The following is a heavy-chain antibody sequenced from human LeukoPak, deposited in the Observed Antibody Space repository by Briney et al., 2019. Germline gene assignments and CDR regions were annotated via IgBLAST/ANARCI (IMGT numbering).Heavy chain of an antibody. V-gene: IGHV3-11*01. CDR1: GFTFSDYY. D-gene: IGHD3-10*01. CDR2: ISSSGSTI. J-gene: IGHJ4*02. CDR3: AKRGIVIRGFLVMGFHKEAYYFDN. Sequence: GGSLRLSCAASGFTFSDYYMSWIRQAPGKGLEWVSYISSSGSTIYYADSVKGRFTISRDNSMNTVYLQMNSLRAEDTAVYFCAKRGIVIRGFLVMGFHKEAYYFDNWGQGVLVTVSS.